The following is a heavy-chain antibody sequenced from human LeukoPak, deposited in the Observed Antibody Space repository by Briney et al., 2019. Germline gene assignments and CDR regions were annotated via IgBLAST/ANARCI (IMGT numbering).Heavy chain of an antibody. D-gene: IGHD6-19*01. Sequence: SETLSLTCTVSGGSISSSSYYWGWIRQPPGKGLEWIGSICYSGSTYYNPPLKSRVTISVDTSKNQFSLKLSSVTAADTAVYYCARQGPMWLDRTRLDYWGQGTLVTVSS. CDR2: ICYSGST. CDR1: GGSISSSSYY. J-gene: IGHJ4*02. V-gene: IGHV4-39*01. CDR3: ARQGPMWLDRTRLDY.